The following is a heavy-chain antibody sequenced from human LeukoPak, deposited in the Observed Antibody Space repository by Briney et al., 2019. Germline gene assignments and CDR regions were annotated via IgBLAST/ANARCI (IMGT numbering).Heavy chain of an antibody. D-gene: IGHD2-15*01. CDR3: ASYPPGYCSGGSCPTGG. CDR1: GFTFSSYS. V-gene: IGHV3-21*01. J-gene: IGHJ4*02. CDR2: ISSSSSYI. Sequence: GGSLRLSCAASGFTFSSYSMNWVRQVPGKGLEWVSSISSSSSYIYYADSVKGRFTISRDNAKNSLYLQMNSLRAEDTAVYYCASYPPGYCSGGSCPTGGWGQGTLVTVSS.